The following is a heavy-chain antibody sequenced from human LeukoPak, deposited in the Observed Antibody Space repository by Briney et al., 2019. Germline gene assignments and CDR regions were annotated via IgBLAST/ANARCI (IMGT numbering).Heavy chain of an antibody. CDR1: RFTFSDYY. V-gene: IGHV3-7*01. CDR2: IKQDGSEK. Sequence: PGGSLRLSCAASRFTFSDYYMSWIRQAPGKGLEWVANIKQDGSEKYYVDSVKGRFTISRDNAKNSLYLQMNSLRAEDTAVYYCARLRDSSGYYYDYYYYMDVWGKGTAVTVSS. D-gene: IGHD3-22*01. J-gene: IGHJ6*03. CDR3: ARLRDSSGYYYDYYYYMDV.